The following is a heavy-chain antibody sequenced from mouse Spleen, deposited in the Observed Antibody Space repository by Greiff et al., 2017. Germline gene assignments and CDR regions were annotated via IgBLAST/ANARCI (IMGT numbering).Heavy chain of an antibody. D-gene: IGHD4-1*01. CDR2: INPYNGGT. Sequence: VQLKESGPVLVKPGASVKMSCKASGYTFTDYYMNWVKQSHGKSLEWIGVINPYNGGTSYNQKFKGKATLTVDKSSSTAYMELNSLTSEDSAVYYCARKGDWDGFAYWGQGTLVTVSA. CDR1: GYTFTDYY. CDR3: ARKGDWDGFAY. V-gene: IGHV1-19*01. J-gene: IGHJ3*01.